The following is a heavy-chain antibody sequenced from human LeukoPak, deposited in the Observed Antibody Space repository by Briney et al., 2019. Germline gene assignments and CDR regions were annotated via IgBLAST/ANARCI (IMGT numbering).Heavy chain of an antibody. CDR2: INHSGST. V-gene: IGHV4-34*01. Sequence: PSETLSLTCAVYGGSFSGYYWSWIRQPPGKRLEWIGEINHSGSTNYNPSLKSRVTISVDTSKNQFSLKLSSVTAADTAVYYCARGVEAAAVDYYYYMDVWGKGTTVTVSS. J-gene: IGHJ6*03. CDR1: GGSFSGYY. D-gene: IGHD6-13*01. CDR3: ARGVEAAAVDYYYYMDV.